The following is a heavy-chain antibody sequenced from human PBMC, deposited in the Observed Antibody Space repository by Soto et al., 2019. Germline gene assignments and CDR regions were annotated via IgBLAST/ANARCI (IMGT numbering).Heavy chain of an antibody. CDR3: AREVLEKGYYSYVKDL. J-gene: IGHJ6*02. CDR2: IYTSGST. D-gene: IGHD6-6*01. V-gene: IGHV4-4*07. Sequence: SETLSLTCTVSGGSISSYYWSWIRQPAGKGLEWIGRIYTSGSTNYNPSLKSRVTMSVDTSKNQFSLKLSSVTAADTAVYYCAREVLEKGYYSYVKDLWGQGTTVTLS. CDR1: GGSISSYY.